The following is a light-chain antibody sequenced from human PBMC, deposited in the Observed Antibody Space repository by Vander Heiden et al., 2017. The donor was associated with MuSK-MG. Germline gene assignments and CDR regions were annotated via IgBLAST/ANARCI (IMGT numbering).Light chain of an antibody. J-gene: IGKJ1*01. CDR1: QYISIY. CDR3: QQSYSFPRT. Sequence: DIQMTQSPSSLSASVGDRVTITCRTSQYISIYLNWYQHKPGEAPKLLIYAASSLQSGVPSRFSGSGSGTDFTLTISSLRPDDFATYYCQQSYSFPRTCGQGTKVEIK. CDR2: AAS. V-gene: IGKV1-39*01.